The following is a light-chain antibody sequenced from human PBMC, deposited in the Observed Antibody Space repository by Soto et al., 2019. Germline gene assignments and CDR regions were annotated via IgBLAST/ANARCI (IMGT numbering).Light chain of an antibody. CDR3: QQYNNWPPWT. CDR2: DAS. J-gene: IGKJ1*01. Sequence: EIVLTQSPATLSLSPGERATLSCRASQSVSGNLAWYQQKPGQAPRLIIYDASTRATGIPARFSGSGSGTEFTLTINSLQSEDFAVYYCQQYNNWPPWTFGQGTKVEIK. CDR1: QSVSGN. V-gene: IGKV3-15*01.